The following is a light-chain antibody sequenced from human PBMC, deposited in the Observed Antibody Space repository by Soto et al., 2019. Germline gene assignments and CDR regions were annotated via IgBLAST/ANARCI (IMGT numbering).Light chain of an antibody. J-gene: IGKJ1*01. CDR1: QSLVHSHAHTS. CDR3: MQATHSPWA. V-gene: IGKV2-24*01. Sequence: DIVMTQTPLSSPVTLGQPAPLSSRPRQSLVHSHAHTSLPRLQQRPGQPPRLLIYKVSNRFSGVPDRFSGSGAGTDFTLKISRVEPEDVGVYYCMQATHSPWAFGQGTKVEIK. CDR2: KVS.